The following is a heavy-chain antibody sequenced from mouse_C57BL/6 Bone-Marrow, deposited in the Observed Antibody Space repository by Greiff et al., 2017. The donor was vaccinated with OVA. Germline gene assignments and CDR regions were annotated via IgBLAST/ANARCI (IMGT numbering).Heavy chain of an antibody. CDR1: GYTFTSYG. CDR2: IYPRSGNT. V-gene: IGHV1-81*01. D-gene: IGHD1-1*01. Sequence: LEESGAELARPGASVKLSCKASGYTFTSYGISWVKQRTGQGLEWIGEIYPRSGNTYYNEKFKGKATLTADKSSSTAYMELRSLTSEDSAVYFCARDYYGSSSWFAYWGQGTLVTVSA. CDR3: ARDYYGSSSWFAY. J-gene: IGHJ3*01.